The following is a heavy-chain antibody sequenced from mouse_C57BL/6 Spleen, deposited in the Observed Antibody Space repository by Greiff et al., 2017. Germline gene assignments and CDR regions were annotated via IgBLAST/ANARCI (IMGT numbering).Heavy chain of an antibody. Sequence: QVQLQQPGAELVRPGSSVKLSCKASGYTFTSYWMHWVKQRPIQGLEWIGNIDPSDSETHYNQKFQDKATLTVDKSSSTAYMQLSSLTSEDSAVYYCARPYGYDMGYYFDYWGQGTTLTVSS. CDR2: IDPSDSET. J-gene: IGHJ2*01. D-gene: IGHD2-2*01. CDR1: GYTFTSYW. CDR3: ARPYGYDMGYYFDY. V-gene: IGHV1-52*01.